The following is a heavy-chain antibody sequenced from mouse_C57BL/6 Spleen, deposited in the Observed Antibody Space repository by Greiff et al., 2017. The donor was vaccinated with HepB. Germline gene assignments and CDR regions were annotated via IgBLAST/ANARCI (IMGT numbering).Heavy chain of an antibody. Sequence: QVQLKESGPELVKPGASVKISCKASGYAFSSSWMNWVKQRPGKGLEWIGRIYPGDGDTNYNGKFKGKATLTADKSSSTAYMQLSSLTSEDSAVYFCARFGDYGSSYDYWGQGTTLTVSS. CDR3: ARFGDYGSSYDY. V-gene: IGHV1-82*01. CDR1: GYAFSSSW. J-gene: IGHJ2*01. CDR2: IYPGDGDT. D-gene: IGHD1-1*01.